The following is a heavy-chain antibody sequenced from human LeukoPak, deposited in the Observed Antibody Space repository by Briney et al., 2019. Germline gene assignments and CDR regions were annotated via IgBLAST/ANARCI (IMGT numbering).Heavy chain of an antibody. V-gene: IGHV4-59*01. Sequence: SETLSLNCTVSGGSISSYYWSWIRQPPGKGLEWIGYIYYSGSTNYNPSLKSRVTISVDTSKNQFSLKLSSVTAADTAVYYCARVRDIAVADSYYFDYWGQGTLVTVSS. J-gene: IGHJ4*02. CDR2: IYYSGST. CDR1: GGSISSYY. D-gene: IGHD6-19*01. CDR3: ARVRDIAVADSYYFDY.